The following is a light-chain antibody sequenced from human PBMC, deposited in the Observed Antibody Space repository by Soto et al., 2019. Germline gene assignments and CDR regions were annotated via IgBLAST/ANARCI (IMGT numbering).Light chain of an antibody. CDR2: DAS. CDR3: QQYNSLPKWT. V-gene: IGKV1-5*01. Sequence: DIQMTQSPSTLSASVGDKVTITCRASQSISTWLAWYQQKPGKAPKFLIYDASRLESGVPSRFSGSGSGTEFTLTISRLQPDDFATYYCQQYNSLPKWTFGQGTKVEIK. J-gene: IGKJ1*01. CDR1: QSISTW.